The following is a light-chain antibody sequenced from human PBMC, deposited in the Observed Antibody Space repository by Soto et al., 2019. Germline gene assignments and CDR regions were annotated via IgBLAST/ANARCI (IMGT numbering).Light chain of an antibody. CDR2: GAS. Sequence: DIPLTQSPSFLSASVGDRVTITCRASQGITSYLAWYQQQPGKAPNLLIYGASTLQSGVPSRFSGSGSGTEFTLTISSLQPEDFATYYCQHLNSYPVTFGGGTKVEIK. J-gene: IGKJ4*01. V-gene: IGKV1-9*01. CDR3: QHLNSYPVT. CDR1: QGITSY.